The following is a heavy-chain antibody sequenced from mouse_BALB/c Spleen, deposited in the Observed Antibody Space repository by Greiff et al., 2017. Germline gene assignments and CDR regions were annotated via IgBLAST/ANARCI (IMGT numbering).Heavy chain of an antibody. CDR2: ISSGGSYT. CDR1: GFTFSSYG. J-gene: IGHJ2*01. Sequence: EVQLVESGGDLVKPGGSLKLSCAASGFTFSSYGMSWVRQTPDKRLEWVATISSGGSYTYYPDSVKGRFTISRDNAKNTLYLQMSSLKSEDTAMYYCARDDGDYFDYWGQGTTLTVSS. CDR3: ARDDGDYFDY. V-gene: IGHV5-6*01.